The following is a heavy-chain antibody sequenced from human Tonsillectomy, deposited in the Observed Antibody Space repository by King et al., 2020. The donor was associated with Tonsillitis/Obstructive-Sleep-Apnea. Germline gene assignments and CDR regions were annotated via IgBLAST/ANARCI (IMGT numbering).Heavy chain of an antibody. CDR1: GFTFSSYE. J-gene: IGHJ3*02. CDR2: ISTSGTNI. Sequence: QLVESGGGLVQPGGSLRLSCAASGFTFSSYEMNWVRQAPGKGLEWVSYISTSGTNIYYADSVKGRFTISRDNAKNSLYLQMNSLRVEDTAVYYCVRDRDNDGLNDVFDIWGQGTMVTVSS. CDR3: VRDRDNDGLNDVFDI. D-gene: IGHD5-24*01. V-gene: IGHV3-48*03.